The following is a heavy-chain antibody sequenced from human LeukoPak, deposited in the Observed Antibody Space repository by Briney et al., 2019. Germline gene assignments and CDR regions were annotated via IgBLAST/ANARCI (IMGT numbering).Heavy chain of an antibody. CDR2: MNPNSGNT. Sequence: ASVKVSCKASGYTFTGYYMHWVRQAPGQGLEWMGWMNPNSGNTGYAQKFQGRVTMTRNTSISTAYMELSSLRSEDTAVYYCARGLAKQDYCYYMDVWGKGTTVTVSS. V-gene: IGHV1-8*02. CDR1: GYTFTGYY. J-gene: IGHJ6*03. D-gene: IGHD6-13*01. CDR3: ARGLAKQDYCYYMDV.